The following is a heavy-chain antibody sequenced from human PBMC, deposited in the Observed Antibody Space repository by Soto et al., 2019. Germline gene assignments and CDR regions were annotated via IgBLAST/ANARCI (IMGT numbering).Heavy chain of an antibody. D-gene: IGHD3-22*01. V-gene: IGHV3-15*01. CDR3: TARFAAVVVYITDDDAYDI. Sequence: EVQLVESGGGLVKPGGSLRLSCIASGFTFSHAWISWVRQAPGKGLEWVGRIKSKADGETTDYAAATKGRFTMSRDDSRNTLYLQMNTLRTEDAGVYYCTARFAAVVVYITDDDAYDIWGQGTMVTVSS. CDR1: GFTFSHAW. J-gene: IGHJ3*02. CDR2: IKSKADGETT.